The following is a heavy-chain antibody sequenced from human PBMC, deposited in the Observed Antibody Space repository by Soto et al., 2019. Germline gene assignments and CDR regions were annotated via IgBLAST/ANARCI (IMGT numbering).Heavy chain of an antibody. Sequence: QVQLVQSGAEVKKPGASVKVSCKASGYTFTSYGISWVRQAPVQGLEWMGWLSAYNGNTNYAQKLQGRVTMTTDTSTSNAYVELRSLRSADPAVYYCARALPPTDYWGQGTMVTLSS. J-gene: IGHJ4*02. V-gene: IGHV1-18*01. CDR1: GYTFTSYG. CDR2: LSAYNGNT. CDR3: ARALPPTDY.